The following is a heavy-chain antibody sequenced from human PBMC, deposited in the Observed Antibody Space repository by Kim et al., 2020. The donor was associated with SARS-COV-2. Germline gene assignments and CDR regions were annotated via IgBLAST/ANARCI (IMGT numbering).Heavy chain of an antibody. CDR2: ISSSSSYI. J-gene: IGHJ5*02. CDR3: AREDYYYGSGSYYKAWFDP. V-gene: IGHV3-21*01. CDR1: GFTFSSYS. Sequence: GGSLRLSCAASGFTFSSYSMNWVRQAPGKGLEWVSSISSSSSYIYYADSVKGRFTISRDNAKNSLYLQMNSLRAEDTAVYYCAREDYYYGSGSYYKAWFDPWGQGTLVTVSS. D-gene: IGHD3-10*01.